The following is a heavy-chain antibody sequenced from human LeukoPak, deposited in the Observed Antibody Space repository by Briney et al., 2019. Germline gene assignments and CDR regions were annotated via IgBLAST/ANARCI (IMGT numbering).Heavy chain of an antibody. CDR3: AHSLRGYCSGGSCYPGYFDY. Sequence: KESGPTLVKPTQTLTLTCTFSGFSLSTSGVGVGWIRQPPGKALEWLALIYWDDDKRYSPSLNSRLTITKDTSKNQVVLTMTNMDPVDTATYYCAHSLRGYCSGGSCYPGYFDYWGQGALVTVSS. CDR2: IYWDDDK. D-gene: IGHD2-15*01. V-gene: IGHV2-5*02. J-gene: IGHJ4*02. CDR1: GFSLSTSGVG.